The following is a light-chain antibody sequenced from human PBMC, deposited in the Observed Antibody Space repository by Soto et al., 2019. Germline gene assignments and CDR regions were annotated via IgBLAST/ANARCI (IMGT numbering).Light chain of an antibody. CDR2: GAS. CDR3: QQYNNWPPVT. CDR1: QSVSSN. V-gene: IGKV3-15*01. Sequence: IVMTQSPATLSLSPGERAARSCRSSQSVSSNLAWYQQKPGQAPRLLXYGASTRATGIPARFSGSGSGTEFTLTISSLQSEDFAVYYCQQYNNWPPVTFGQGTKVDIK. J-gene: IGKJ1*01.